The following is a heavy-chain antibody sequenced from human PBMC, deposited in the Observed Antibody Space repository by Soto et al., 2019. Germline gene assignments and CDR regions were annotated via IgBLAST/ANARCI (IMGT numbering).Heavy chain of an antibody. CDR2: IIPIFGTA. Sequence: SVKVSCKASGGTFSSYAISWVRQAPGQGLEWMGGIIPIFGTANYAQKFQGRVTITADEATSTAYMELRSLRSEDTAVYYCARDRIAAAGRIWFDPWGQGTLVTVSS. CDR1: GGTFSSYA. J-gene: IGHJ5*02. V-gene: IGHV1-69*13. D-gene: IGHD6-13*01. CDR3: ARDRIAAAGRIWFDP.